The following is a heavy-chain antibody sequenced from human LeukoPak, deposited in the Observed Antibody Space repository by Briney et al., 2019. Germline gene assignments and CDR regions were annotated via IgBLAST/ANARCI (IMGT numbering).Heavy chain of an antibody. CDR1: GLAFNSYG. J-gene: IGHJ4*02. CDR3: ATPERSDTSGYYY. CDR2: LHSDGRI. V-gene: IGHV3-53*01. Sequence: GGSLRLSCAASGLAFNSYGMSWIRQAPGKGLEWVAVLHSDGRIHYAASVKGRFTISRDNSKNTLYLEMNSLRAEDMAVYYCATPERSDTSGYYYWGQGTLVTVSS. D-gene: IGHD3-22*01.